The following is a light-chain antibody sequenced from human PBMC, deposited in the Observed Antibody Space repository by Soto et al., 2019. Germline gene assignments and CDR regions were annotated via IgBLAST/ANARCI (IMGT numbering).Light chain of an antibody. CDR2: GAS. J-gene: IGKJ1*01. CDR1: QRVSSK. V-gene: IGKV3-15*01. Sequence: EIVLTQSPGTLSVSPGERATLSCRASQRVSSKLAWYQQKPGQAPRLLFYGASTGATGIPARFSGSGSETEFTLSISSLQSEDFGVYYCQQYNNWSGTFGQGTKVDI. CDR3: QQYNNWSGT.